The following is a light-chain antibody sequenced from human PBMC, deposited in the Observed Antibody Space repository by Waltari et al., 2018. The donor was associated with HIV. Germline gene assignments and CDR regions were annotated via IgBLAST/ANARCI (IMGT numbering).Light chain of an antibody. J-gene: IGLJ2*01. CDR2: GTT. CDR1: SSNIGAGYD. V-gene: IGLV1-40*01. Sequence: QSVLTQPPSVSGAPGQRVTISCTGSSSNIGAGYDVHWYQQLPGTAPKLLIYGTTNRPSGVPDRFSGSKSGTSPSLAITGLQAEDEADYYCQSYDSSLTGSVFGGGTKLTVL. CDR3: QSYDSSLTGSV.